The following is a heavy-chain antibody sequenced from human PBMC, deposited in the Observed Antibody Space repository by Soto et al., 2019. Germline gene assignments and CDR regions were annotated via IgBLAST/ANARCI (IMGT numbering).Heavy chain of an antibody. CDR1: GFTFSSYE. CDR2: ISSSGSSI. V-gene: IGHV3-48*03. CDR3: ASCDYYYYYGMDV. D-gene: IGHD2-21*01. J-gene: IGHJ6*02. Sequence: GSLRLSCAASGFTFSSYEMNWVRQAPGKGLEWVSKISSSGSSIYHADSVKGRFTISRDNAKNSLYLQMNNLRAEDTAVYYCASCDYYYYYGMDVWGQGTTVTVS.